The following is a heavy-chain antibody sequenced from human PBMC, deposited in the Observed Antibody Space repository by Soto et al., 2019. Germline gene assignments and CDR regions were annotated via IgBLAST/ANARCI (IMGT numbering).Heavy chain of an antibody. CDR3: ARPVLMVRGVIMPYWFDP. Sequence: SETLSLTCTVSGGSISSSSYYWGWIRQPPGKGLEWIGSIYYSGSTYYNPSLKSRVTISVDTSKNQFSLKLSSVTAADTAVYYCARPVLMVRGVIMPYWFDPWGQGTLVTVSS. CDR2: IYYSGST. V-gene: IGHV4-39*01. CDR1: GGSISSSSYY. D-gene: IGHD3-10*01. J-gene: IGHJ5*02.